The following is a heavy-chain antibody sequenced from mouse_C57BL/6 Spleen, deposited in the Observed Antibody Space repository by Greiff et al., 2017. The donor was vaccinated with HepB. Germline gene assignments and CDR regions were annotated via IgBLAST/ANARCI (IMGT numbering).Heavy chain of an antibody. CDR3: TRYGYNAMDY. CDR2: IDPETGGT. V-gene: IGHV1-15*01. CDR1: GYTFTDYE. J-gene: IGHJ4*01. D-gene: IGHD1-1*02. Sequence: QVHVKQSGAELVRPGASVTLSCKASGYTFTDYEMHWVKQTPVHGLEWIGAIDPETGGTAYNQKFKGKAILTADKSSSTAYMELRSLTSEDSAVYYCTRYGYNAMDYWGQGTSVTVSS.